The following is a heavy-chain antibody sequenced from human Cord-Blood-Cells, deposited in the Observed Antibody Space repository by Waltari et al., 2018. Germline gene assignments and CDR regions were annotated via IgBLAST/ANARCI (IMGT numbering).Heavy chain of an antibody. Sequence: GMHWVRQAPGKGLEWVAVISYGSNKYYADSVKGRFTISRDNSKNTLYLQMNSLRAEDTAVYYCAQTRTLDYWGQGTLVTVSS. CDR1: G. V-gene: IGHV3-30*18. CDR3: AQTRTLDY. CDR2: ISYGSNK. J-gene: IGHJ4*02.